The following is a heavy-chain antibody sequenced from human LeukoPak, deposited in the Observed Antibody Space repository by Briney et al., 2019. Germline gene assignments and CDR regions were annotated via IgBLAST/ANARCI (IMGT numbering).Heavy chain of an antibody. CDR2: ISGSGGST. V-gene: IGHV3-23*01. CDR1: GFTFSSSA. CDR3: ARAPVTSCSGVLCYPFDY. D-gene: IGHD2-15*01. Sequence: GGTLRLSCAASGFTFSSSAMNWVRQAPGKGLEWVSAISGSGGSTYYADSVKGRFTISRDNSRNTLYLQMNSLRAEDTAVYYCARAPVTSCSGVLCYPFDYWGQGTLVTVSS. J-gene: IGHJ4*02.